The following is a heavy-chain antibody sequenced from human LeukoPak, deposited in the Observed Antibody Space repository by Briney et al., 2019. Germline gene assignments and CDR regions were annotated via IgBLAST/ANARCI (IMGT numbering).Heavy chain of an antibody. V-gene: IGHV3-15*01. D-gene: IGHD3-9*01. Sequence: AETLRLSCAASGCTFSNSCLSWVRQAPGKGLEWVGRIKSNTDSRTTDYAAPVKGRFTISRDDSKNTLYLQMNSLKTEDTAVYYCTRNYDILTGYYRRSDAFDIWGQGTMVTVSS. CDR2: IKSNTDSRTT. J-gene: IGHJ3*02. CDR3: TRNYDILTGYYRRSDAFDI. CDR1: GCTFSNSC.